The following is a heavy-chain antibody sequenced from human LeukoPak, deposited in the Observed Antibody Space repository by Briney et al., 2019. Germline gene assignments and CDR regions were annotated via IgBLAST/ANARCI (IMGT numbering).Heavy chain of an antibody. V-gene: IGHV3-23*01. CDR3: ARRWFGDV. D-gene: IGHD3-10*01. Sequence: GGSLRLSCSASGFTFSGYALSWVRQAPGKGLEWVSSISHNGGSTLYADSMKGRFTISRDNSKNTLYLQMNSLRAEDTAVYYCARRWFGDVWGKGTTVTVSS. CDR1: GFTFSGYA. J-gene: IGHJ6*04. CDR2: ISHNGGST.